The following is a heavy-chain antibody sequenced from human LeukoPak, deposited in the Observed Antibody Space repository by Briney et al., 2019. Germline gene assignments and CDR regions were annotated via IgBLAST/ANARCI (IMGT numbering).Heavy chain of an antibody. CDR3: ARVREQWLVGDWFDP. CDR1: GFTFSSYS. V-gene: IGHV3-21*01. D-gene: IGHD6-19*01. Sequence: GGSLRLSFAASGFTFSSYSTNWVRQAPGKGLEGVSSVSSSSSYIYYADSVKGRFTISRDNAKNSLYLQMNSLRAEDTAVYYCARVREQWLVGDWFDPWGQGTLVTVSS. J-gene: IGHJ5*02. CDR2: VSSSSSYI.